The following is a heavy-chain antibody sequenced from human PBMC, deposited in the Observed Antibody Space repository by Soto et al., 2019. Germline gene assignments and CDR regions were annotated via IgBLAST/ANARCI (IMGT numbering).Heavy chain of an antibody. J-gene: IGHJ4*02. V-gene: IGHV3-30*18. Sequence: AQLVESGGGVVQPGRSLRLSCGASGLTFSTYGFHWVRQAPGKGLEWVAVISNDVRNIHYAESVKGRFTISRDNSKNTLYLQMNSLRPNDTAVYYCVKDSLGGMTPVFMPGPDWGQGTLVTVSS. CDR2: ISNDVRNI. D-gene: IGHD2-2*01. CDR3: VKDSLGGMTPVFMPGPD. CDR1: GLTFSTYG.